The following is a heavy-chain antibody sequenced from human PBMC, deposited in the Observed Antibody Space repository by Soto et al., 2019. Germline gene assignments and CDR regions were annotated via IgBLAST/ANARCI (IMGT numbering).Heavy chain of an antibody. CDR1: GFTFSTYS. CDR2: ISSTGNTI. D-gene: IGHD2-8*02. Sequence: EVQLVESGGGLVQPGGSLRLSCAASGFTFSTYSMNWVRQAPGKGLEWVSYISSTGNTIYYPDSVKGRFTISRDTAKKSLYLQMNCLRAEDTAVYYCTRSGYFDYWGQGTLVTVSS. J-gene: IGHJ4*02. V-gene: IGHV3-48*01. CDR3: TRSGYFDY.